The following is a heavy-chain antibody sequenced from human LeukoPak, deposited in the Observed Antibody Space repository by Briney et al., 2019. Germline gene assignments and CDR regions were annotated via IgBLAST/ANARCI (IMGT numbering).Heavy chain of an antibody. CDR3: AKATCSGASCFSNSRDAFDI. J-gene: IGHJ3*02. CDR1: GIIFSDFG. CDR2: IWYDGSNK. V-gene: IGHV3-33*06. Sequence: GGSLRLSCAASGIIFSDFGMHWVRQAPGKGLEGMAIIWYDGSNKYYADSVKGRFTISRDNSQNTMYLQMNSLRVEDTAVYYCAKATCSGASCFSNSRDAFDIWGQGTMVTVSS. D-gene: IGHD2-15*01.